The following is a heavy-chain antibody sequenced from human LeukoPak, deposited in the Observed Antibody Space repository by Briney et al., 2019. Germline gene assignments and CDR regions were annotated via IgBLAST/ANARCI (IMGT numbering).Heavy chain of an antibody. V-gene: IGHV1-69*05. CDR3: ARATGGYRYGTYYFDY. Sequence: SVKVSCKASGGTFSSYAISWVRQAPRQGLEWMGGIIPIFGTANYAQKFQGRVTITTDESTSTAYMELSSLRSEDTAVYYCARATGGYRYGTYYFDYWGQGTLVTVSS. CDR1: GGTFSSYA. CDR2: IIPIFGTA. D-gene: IGHD5-18*01. J-gene: IGHJ4*02.